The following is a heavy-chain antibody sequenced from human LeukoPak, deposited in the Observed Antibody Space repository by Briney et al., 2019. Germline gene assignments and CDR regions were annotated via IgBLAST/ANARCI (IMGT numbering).Heavy chain of an antibody. Sequence: GRSLRLSCAASGFTFSSYAMSWVRQAPGQGLEWVSAISGSGGSTYYADSVKGRFTISRDNSKNTLYLQMNSLRAEDTAVYYCAKRYDQPSFFDYWGQGTLVTVSS. J-gene: IGHJ4*02. CDR3: AKRYDQPSFFDY. V-gene: IGHV3-23*01. CDR2: ISGSGGST. CDR1: GFTFSSYA. D-gene: IGHD5-12*01.